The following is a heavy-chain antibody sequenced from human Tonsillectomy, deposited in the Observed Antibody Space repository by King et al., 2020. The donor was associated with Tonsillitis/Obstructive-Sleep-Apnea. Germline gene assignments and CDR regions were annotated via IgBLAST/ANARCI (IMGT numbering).Heavy chain of an antibody. CDR2: IKSKTDGGTT. D-gene: IGHD3-16*02. CDR1: GLTVSKAW. CDR3: TTVGYYDYLWGSSRRDYYYYYYMDV. J-gene: IGHJ6*03. Sequence: VQLVESGGGLVKPGGSLRLSCAASGLTVSKAWMSWVRQAPGKGLEWVGRIKSKTDGGTTDYVAPVKGRFTISRDDSKNTLYLQMNSLKTEDTAVYYCTTVGYYDYLWGSSRRDYYYYYYMDVWGKGTTVTVSS. V-gene: IGHV3-15*01.